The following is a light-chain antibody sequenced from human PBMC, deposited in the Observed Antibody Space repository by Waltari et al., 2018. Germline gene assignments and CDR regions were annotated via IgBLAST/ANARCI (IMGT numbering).Light chain of an antibody. CDR1: SSNIENYS. J-gene: IGLJ2*01. V-gene: IGLV1-44*01. CDR2: SNN. Sequence: QSGLTQPPSASGTPGQRVTISCSGSSSNIENYSVNWYQQLPGTAAKLRIYSNNQRPSGVPDRFSGSKSGTSASLAISGLQSDDEGDYYCAAWDDSLGGPLFGGGTELTVL. CDR3: AAWDDSLGGPL.